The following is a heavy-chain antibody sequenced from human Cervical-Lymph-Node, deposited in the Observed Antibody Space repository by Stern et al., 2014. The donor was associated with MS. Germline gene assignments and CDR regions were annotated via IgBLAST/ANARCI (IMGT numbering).Heavy chain of an antibody. Sequence: QVQLVQSGGGVVQPGRSLRLSCAASGFTFSSYGMHWVRQAPGKGLERVAVIWYDGSNKYYADSVKGRFTISRDNSKNTLYLQMNSLRAEDTAVYYCARGGGQYGMDVWGQGTTVTVSS. CDR1: GFTFSSYG. D-gene: IGHD2-15*01. J-gene: IGHJ6*02. CDR3: ARGGGQYGMDV. CDR2: IWYDGSNK. V-gene: IGHV3-33*01.